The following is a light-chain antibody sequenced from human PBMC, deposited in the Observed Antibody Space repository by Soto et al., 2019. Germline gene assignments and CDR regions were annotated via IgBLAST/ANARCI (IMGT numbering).Light chain of an antibody. CDR3: QQLNSFPFT. Sequence: IQLTQSPSSLSASVGDRVTITCRASQGISSYLAWYQQKPGKAPKLLIYAASTLEIGVPSRFSGSGSGTGFTLTISSLQPEDFATYYCQQLNSFPFTVGPGAKVHIK. V-gene: IGKV1-9*01. CDR1: QGISSY. J-gene: IGKJ3*01. CDR2: AAS.